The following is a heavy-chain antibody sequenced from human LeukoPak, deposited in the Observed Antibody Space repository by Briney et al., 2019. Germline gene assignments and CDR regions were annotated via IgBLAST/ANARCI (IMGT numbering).Heavy chain of an antibody. CDR1: GFTFSGHW. Sequence: PGGSLRLSCAASGFTFSGHWMHWVRQAPGKGLVWVSSISSSSSYIYYADSVKGRFTISRDNAKSSLYLQMNSLRDDDTAVYFCARVRGFDVVDYWGQGTLVTVVS. V-gene: IGHV3-21*06. CDR3: ARVRGFDVVDY. J-gene: IGHJ4*02. CDR2: ISSSSSYI. D-gene: IGHD2-15*01.